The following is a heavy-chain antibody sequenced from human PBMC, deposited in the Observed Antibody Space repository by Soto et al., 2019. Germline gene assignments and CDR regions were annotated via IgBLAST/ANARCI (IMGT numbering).Heavy chain of an antibody. J-gene: IGHJ4*02. CDR1: GGSINSYW. D-gene: IGHD3-10*01. Sequence: KSSETLSLTCSVSGGSINSYWWSWIRQPAGKGLEWIGRVYSSGTTDYNPSLNSRATMSVETSKNQFSLKLSSVTAADTAVYCCARDIGSYAYGEGYWGQGIQVTGS. CDR2: VYSSGTT. V-gene: IGHV4-4*07. CDR3: ARDIGSYAYGEGY.